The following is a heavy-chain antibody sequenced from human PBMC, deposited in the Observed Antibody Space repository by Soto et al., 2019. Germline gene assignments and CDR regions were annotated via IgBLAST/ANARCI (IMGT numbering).Heavy chain of an antibody. J-gene: IGHJ4*02. Sequence: QVQLVQSGAEEKKPGASVKVSCKASGYTFTSYAMHWVRQAPGQRLGWMGWINAGNGNTKDSQKFQGRVTITRDTSGSTAYMELSRLRSEDTAVDYCARGSGWYPPFDYWGQGTLVTVSS. CDR2: INAGNGNT. CDR1: GYTFTSYA. V-gene: IGHV1-3*05. CDR3: ARGSGWYPPFDY. D-gene: IGHD6-19*01.